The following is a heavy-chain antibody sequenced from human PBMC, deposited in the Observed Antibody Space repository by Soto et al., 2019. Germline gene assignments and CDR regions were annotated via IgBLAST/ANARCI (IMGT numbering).Heavy chain of an antibody. CDR1: GFTFDDHA. Sequence: ELQLVESGGGVVQFGRSLRLSCEASGFTFDDHAMHWVRQVPGKGLEWVSGISWNGDDIGYVDSVKGRFTISRDNVKNVLYLQMDSLTTDDTAVYFCAKARKSDSPRGWGLDYWGQGTLVTVSS. CDR2: ISWNGDDI. D-gene: IGHD6-19*01. CDR3: AKARKSDSPRGWGLDY. J-gene: IGHJ4*02. V-gene: IGHV3-9*01.